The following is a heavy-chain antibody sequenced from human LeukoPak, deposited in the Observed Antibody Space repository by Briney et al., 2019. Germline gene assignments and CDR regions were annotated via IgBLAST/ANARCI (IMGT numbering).Heavy chain of an antibody. CDR2: ISSSSSYI. Sequence: PGGSLRLSCAASGFTFSSYSMNWVRQAPGKGLEWVSSISSSSSYIYYADSVKGRFTISRDNAKNSLYLQMNSLRAEDTAVYYCARDRRGDYVFDYWGQGTLVTVSS. V-gene: IGHV3-21*01. CDR1: GFTFSSYS. J-gene: IGHJ4*02. CDR3: ARDRRGDYVFDY. D-gene: IGHD4-17*01.